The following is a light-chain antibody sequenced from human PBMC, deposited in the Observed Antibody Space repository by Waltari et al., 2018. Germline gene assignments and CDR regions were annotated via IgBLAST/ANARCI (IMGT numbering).Light chain of an antibody. CDR2: VNSDGSH. Sequence: QLVLTQSPSASASLGASVKLTCPLSSGPSPNIIAWPPQHPGTRPRYLMNVNSDGSHRKGDEIPDRFSGSSSGAERYLTISSVQSEDEADYYCQTGGHGTWVFGGGTTLTVL. CDR1: SGPSPNI. V-gene: IGLV4-69*01. CDR3: QTGGHGTWV. J-gene: IGLJ3*02.